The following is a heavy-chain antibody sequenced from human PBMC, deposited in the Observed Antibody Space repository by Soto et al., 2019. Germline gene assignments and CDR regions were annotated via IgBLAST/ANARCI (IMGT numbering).Heavy chain of an antibody. D-gene: IGHD1-26*01. CDR1: GFTFSNAC. CDR2: IKSKTDGGTT. Sequence: PLVSLRLSCSASGFTFSNACMSWVRQAPGKGLEWVGRIKSKTDGGTTDYAAPVKGRFTISRDDSKNTLYLQMNSLKTEDTAVYYCTTSIVGATDDAFDIWGQGTMVNV. J-gene: IGHJ3*02. CDR3: TTSIVGATDDAFDI. V-gene: IGHV3-15*01.